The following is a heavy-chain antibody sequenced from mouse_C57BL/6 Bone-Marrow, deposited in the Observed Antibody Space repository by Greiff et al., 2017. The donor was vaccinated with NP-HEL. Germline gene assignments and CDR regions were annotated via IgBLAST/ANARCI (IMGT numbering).Heavy chain of an antibody. CDR1: GFTFSDYG. CDR3: ARQDGFRLLRGSRVDWYFDV. CDR2: ISSGSSTI. D-gene: IGHD1-1*01. Sequence: EVQVVESGGGLVKPGGSLKLSCAASGFTFSDYGMHWVRQAPEKGLEWVAYISSGSSTIYYADTVKGRFTISRDNAKNTLFLQMTSLRSEDTAMYYCARQDGFRLLRGSRVDWYFDVWGTGTTVTVSS. J-gene: IGHJ1*03. V-gene: IGHV5-17*01.